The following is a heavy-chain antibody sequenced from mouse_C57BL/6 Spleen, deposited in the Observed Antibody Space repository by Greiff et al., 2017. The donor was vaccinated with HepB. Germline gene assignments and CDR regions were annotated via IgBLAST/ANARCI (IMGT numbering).Heavy chain of an antibody. CDR2: ISNGGGST. J-gene: IGHJ4*01. Sequence: EVMLVESGGGLVQPGGSLKLSCAASGFTFSDYYMYWVRQTPEKRLEWVAYISNGGGSTYYPDTVKGRFTISRDNAKNTLYLQMSRLKSEDTAMYYCARRGNDYYAMDYWGQGTSVTVSS. CDR3: ARRGNDYYAMDY. CDR1: GFTFSDYY. V-gene: IGHV5-12*01.